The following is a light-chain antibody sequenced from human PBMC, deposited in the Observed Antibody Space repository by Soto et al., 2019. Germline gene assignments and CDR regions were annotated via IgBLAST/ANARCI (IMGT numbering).Light chain of an antibody. CDR3: SSYTSSTTLV. J-gene: IGLJ2*01. V-gene: IGLV2-14*01. CDR1: SSDVGGYNC. Sequence: QSALTQPASVSGSPGQSITISCTGTSSDVGGYNCVSWYQQHPGQAPKLIIYDVSNRPSGISTRFSGSKSGNTASLTISGLQAEDEADYYCSSYTSSTTLVFGGGTKVTVL. CDR2: DVS.